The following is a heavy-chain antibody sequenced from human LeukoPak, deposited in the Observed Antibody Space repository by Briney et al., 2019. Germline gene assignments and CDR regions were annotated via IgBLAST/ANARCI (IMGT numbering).Heavy chain of an antibody. Sequence: GASVKVSCKASGGTFSSYAISWVRQAPGQGLEWMGRIIPILGIANYAQKFQGRVTITADKSTSTAYMELSSLRSEDTAVYYCARGWELLATVLDDYWGQGTLVTVSS. D-gene: IGHD1-26*01. CDR2: IIPILGIA. J-gene: IGHJ4*02. CDR1: GGTFSSYA. V-gene: IGHV1-69*04. CDR3: ARGWELLATVLDDY.